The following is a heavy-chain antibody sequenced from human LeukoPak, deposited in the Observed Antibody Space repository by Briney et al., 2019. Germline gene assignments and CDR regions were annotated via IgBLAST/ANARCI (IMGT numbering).Heavy chain of an antibody. J-gene: IGHJ2*01. V-gene: IGHV4-39*01. Sequence: SETLSPTCTVSGGSISSNSDYWGWIRQPPGKGLEWIGTIYHSGSTYYKPSLKSRVTISVDTSKNQFSLKVYSVTAADTAVYYCARRHRPYYYGSGSYWYFDLWGRGTLVTVSS. CDR2: IYHSGST. CDR3: ARRHRPYYYGSGSYWYFDL. CDR1: GGSISSNSDY. D-gene: IGHD3-10*01.